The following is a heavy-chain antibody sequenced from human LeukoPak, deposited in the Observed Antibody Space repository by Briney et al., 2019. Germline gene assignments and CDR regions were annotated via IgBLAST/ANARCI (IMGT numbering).Heavy chain of an antibody. J-gene: IGHJ4*02. Sequence: GGSLRLSCAASGFTFSSYGMHWVRQAPGKGLEWVAVISHDESNQYYADSVKGRFTISRDNSKNTLYLQMNSLRAEDTAVYYCAKGRYFCEKSGFYNWGQGTLVTVSS. CDR3: AKGRYFCEKSGFYN. CDR1: GFTFSSYG. D-gene: IGHD3-9*01. CDR2: ISHDESNQ. V-gene: IGHV3-30*18.